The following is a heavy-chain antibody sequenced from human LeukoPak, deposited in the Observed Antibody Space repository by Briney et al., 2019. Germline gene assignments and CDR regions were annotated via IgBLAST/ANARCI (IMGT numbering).Heavy chain of an antibody. CDR3: ATDRDSSGFDP. J-gene: IGHJ5*02. D-gene: IGHD3-22*01. V-gene: IGHV1-69*06. CDR1: GGTFSSYA. Sequence: ASVKVSCKASGGTFSSYAISWVRQAPGQGLEWMGGIIPIFGTANYAQKFQGRVTITADKSTSTAYMELSSLRSEDTAVYYCATDRDSSGFDPWGQGTLVTVSS. CDR2: IIPIFGTA.